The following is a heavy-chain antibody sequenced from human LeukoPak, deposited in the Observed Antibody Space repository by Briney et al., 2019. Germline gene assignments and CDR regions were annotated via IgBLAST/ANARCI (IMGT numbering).Heavy chain of an antibody. CDR3: ARVDIVATFDY. Sequence: SETPSLTCAVYGGSFSGYYWSWIRQPPGKGLEWIGEINHSGSTNYNPSLKSRVTISVDTSKNQFSLKLSSVTAADTAVYYCARVDIVATFDYWGQGTLVTVSS. D-gene: IGHD5-12*01. CDR1: GGSFSGYY. J-gene: IGHJ4*02. V-gene: IGHV4-34*01. CDR2: INHSGST.